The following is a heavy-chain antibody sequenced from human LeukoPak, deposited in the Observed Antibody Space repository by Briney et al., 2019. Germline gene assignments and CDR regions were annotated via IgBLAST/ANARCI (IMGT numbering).Heavy chain of an antibody. CDR2: INSDGSST. Sequence: GGSLRLSCAASGFTFSSYWMHWVRQVPGKGLVWVSRINSDGSSTSYADCVKGGLTISRTNAKNTMYLQMNSLRAEDTAVYYCGRDWGLGAAFDIWGQGKMVPVSS. CDR3: GRDWGLGAAFDI. V-gene: IGHV3-74*01. CDR1: GFTFSSYW. J-gene: IGHJ3*02. D-gene: IGHD3-16*01.